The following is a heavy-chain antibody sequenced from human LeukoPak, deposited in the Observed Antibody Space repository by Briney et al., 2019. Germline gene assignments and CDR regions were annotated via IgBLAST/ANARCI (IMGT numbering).Heavy chain of an antibody. Sequence: PTGRSLRLSCAASGLTFSSYAMHWVRQAPGKGLEWVAVISYDGSNKYYADSVKGRFTISRDNSKNTLYLQMNSLRAEDTAVYYCARDQVSGWVVGPEDYWGQGTLVTVSS. CDR3: ARDQVSGWVVGPEDY. V-gene: IGHV3-30*04. D-gene: IGHD2-2*01. CDR2: ISYDGSNK. J-gene: IGHJ4*02. CDR1: GLTFSSYA.